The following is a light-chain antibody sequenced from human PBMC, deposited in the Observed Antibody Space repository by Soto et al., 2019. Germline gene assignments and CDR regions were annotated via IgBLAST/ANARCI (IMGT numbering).Light chain of an antibody. V-gene: IGKV3D-15*01. CDR3: QPYNNWPLT. CDR2: GTS. J-gene: IGKJ4*01. Sequence: ETVLTQSPGTLSLSPGERATLSCRASQSVSSIYLAWYQQKPGQAPRLLIYGTSKRAAGIPDRFSGSRSGAEFTLTINSLQSEDFAVYYCQPYNNWPLTFGGGTKVDIK. CDR1: QSVSSIY.